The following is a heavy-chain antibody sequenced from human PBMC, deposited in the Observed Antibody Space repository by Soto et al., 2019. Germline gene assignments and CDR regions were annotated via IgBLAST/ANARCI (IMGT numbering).Heavy chain of an antibody. CDR1: GYTFTSYA. V-gene: IGHV1-3*01. D-gene: IGHD2-8*01. J-gene: IGHJ6*03. Sequence: ASVKVSCKASGYTFTSYAMHWVRQAPGQRLEWMGWINAGNGNTKYSQKFQGRVTITRDTSASTAYMELSSLRSEDTAVYYCAREGCTNGVCYGEIGNYYYTDVWGKGTTVTVSS. CDR3: AREGCTNGVCYGEIGNYYYTDV. CDR2: INAGNGNT.